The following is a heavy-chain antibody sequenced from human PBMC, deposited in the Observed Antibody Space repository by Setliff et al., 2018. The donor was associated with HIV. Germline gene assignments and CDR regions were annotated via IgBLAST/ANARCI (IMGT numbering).Heavy chain of an antibody. Sequence: PSETLSLTCTVSGGSINNYYWSWIRQPPGKGLEWIGYIYPNGSPDYPSGNIVYNPSFRSRVTLSLDTSNNQFSLKLTSVTAADAAVYYCTGDYNSGSYRFDYWGQGIPVTVSS. J-gene: IGHJ4*02. D-gene: IGHD3-10*01. V-gene: IGHV4-4*08. CDR2: IYPNGSP. CDR3: TGDYNSGSYRFDY. CDR1: GGSINNYY.